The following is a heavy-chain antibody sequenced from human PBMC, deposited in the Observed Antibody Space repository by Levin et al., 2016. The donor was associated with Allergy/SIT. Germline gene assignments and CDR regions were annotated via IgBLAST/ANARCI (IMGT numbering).Heavy chain of an antibody. CDR3: ARDGERRSYFDY. CDR2: IIPIFGTA. Sequence: SVKVSCKASGGTFSSYAISWVRQAPGQGLEWMGGIIPIFGTANYAQKFQGRVTITADESTSTAYMELSSLRSEDTAVYYCARDGERRSYFDYWGLGTLVTVSS. J-gene: IGHJ4*02. CDR1: GGTFSSYA. V-gene: IGHV1-69*13. D-gene: IGHD1-1*01.